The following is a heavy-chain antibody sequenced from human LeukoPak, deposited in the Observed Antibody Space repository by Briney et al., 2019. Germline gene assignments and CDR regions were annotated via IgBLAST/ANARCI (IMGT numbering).Heavy chain of an antibody. Sequence: GGSLRLSCAASGFTFSSYAMSWVRQAPGKGLAWVSTISGRGDRTYYADSVRGRFTISRDNSRDTLYLEMNSLRAEDTAVYYCVKHQQIYCDSLMDNWGQGTTVTVSS. CDR3: VKHQQIYCDSLMDN. D-gene: IGHD4-17*01. J-gene: IGHJ6*02. V-gene: IGHV3-23*01. CDR2: ISGRGDRT. CDR1: GFTFSSYA.